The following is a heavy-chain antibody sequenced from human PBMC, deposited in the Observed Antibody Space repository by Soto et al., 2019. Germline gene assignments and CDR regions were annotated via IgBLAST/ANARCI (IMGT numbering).Heavy chain of an antibody. CDR1: GFSLSTSGVG. CDR3: AHRVGATTPSYYFDY. CDR2: IYWDDDK. J-gene: IGHJ4*02. V-gene: IGHV2-5*02. D-gene: IGHD1-26*01. Sequence: QITLKESGPPLVKPTQTLTLTCTFSGFSLSTSGVGVGWIRQPPGKALEWLALIYWDDDKRYSPSLKSRLTLPKDTSKNQVVLTMTNMDPVDTATYYCAHRVGATTPSYYFDYWGQGTLVTVSS.